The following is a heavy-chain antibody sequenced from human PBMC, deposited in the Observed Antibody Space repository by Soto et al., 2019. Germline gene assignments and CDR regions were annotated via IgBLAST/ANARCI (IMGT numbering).Heavy chain of an antibody. CDR2: ISPYSGNT. J-gene: IGHJ6*02. CDR1: GYIFVNYG. CDR3: AKVDNYVPPNPHHV. Sequence: QVQLVQSGDEVRKPGSSVKVSCKASGYIFVNYGIAWVRQAPGQGLEWMGWISPYSGNTHYASKVPGRRIMTTDTSASTTSMELGSLAPHDTGVYYGAKVDNYVPPNPHHVSDQRTTVPLSS. V-gene: IGHV1-18*01. D-gene: IGHD3-16*01.